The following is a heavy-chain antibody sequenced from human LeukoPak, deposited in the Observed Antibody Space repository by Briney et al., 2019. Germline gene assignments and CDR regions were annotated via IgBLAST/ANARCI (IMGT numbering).Heavy chain of an antibody. V-gene: IGHV3-7*01. CDR1: GFTFRNRW. J-gene: IGHJ4*02. CDR2: TGQYGHDN. CDR3: ARDPDTFMDPNFDY. Sequence: GGSLRLSCAGSGFTFRNRWATWVRQAPGKGLEWVASTGQYGHDNDHVDSVRGRFTISRDNAKHSLYLQMNSLRAEDTAVYYCARDPDTFMDPNFDYWGQGTLVTVSS. D-gene: IGHD5-18*01.